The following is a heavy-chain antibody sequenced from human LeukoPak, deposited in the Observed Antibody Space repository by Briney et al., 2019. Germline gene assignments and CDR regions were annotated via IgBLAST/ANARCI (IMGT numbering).Heavy chain of an antibody. Sequence: QAGGSLRLSCAASGFTVSSNCMSWVRQAPGKGLEWVSVIYSGGSTYYADSVKGRFTISRDNSKNTLYLQMNSPRAEDTAVYYCARSPSGYSCGFHYYYGMDVWGQGTTVTVSS. CDR3: ARSPSGYSCGFHYYYGMDV. CDR2: IYSGGST. J-gene: IGHJ6*02. CDR1: GFTVSSNC. V-gene: IGHV3-66*01. D-gene: IGHD5-18*01.